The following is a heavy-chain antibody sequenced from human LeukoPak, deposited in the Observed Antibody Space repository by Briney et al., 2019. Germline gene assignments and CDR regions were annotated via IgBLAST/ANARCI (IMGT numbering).Heavy chain of an antibody. V-gene: IGHV4-4*07. J-gene: IGHJ5*02. CDR3: ARGCSSTSCYRALSDWFDP. Sequence: SKTLSLTCIVSGGSISSYYWSWIRQPAGKGLEWIGRIYTSGSTNYNPSLKSRVTMSVDTSKNQFSLKLSSVTAADTAVYYCARGCSSTSCYRALSDWFDPWGQGTLVTVSS. D-gene: IGHD2-2*02. CDR2: IYTSGST. CDR1: GGSISSYY.